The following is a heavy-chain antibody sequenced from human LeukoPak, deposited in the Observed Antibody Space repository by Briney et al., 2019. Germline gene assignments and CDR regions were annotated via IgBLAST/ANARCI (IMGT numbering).Heavy chain of an antibody. V-gene: IGHV4-34*01. CDR1: GGSFSGHY. Sequence: SETLSLTCAVYGGSFSGHYWSWIRQPPGKGLEWIGEINHSGSTNYNPSLKSRVTISVDTSKNQSSLKLSSVTAADTAVYYCARGLYYYDSSGYYSYWGQGTLVTVSS. D-gene: IGHD3-22*01. J-gene: IGHJ4*02. CDR2: INHSGST. CDR3: ARGLYYYDSSGYYSY.